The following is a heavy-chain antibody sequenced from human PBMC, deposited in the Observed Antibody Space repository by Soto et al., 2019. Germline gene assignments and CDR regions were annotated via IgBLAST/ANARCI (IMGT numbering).Heavy chain of an antibody. CDR2: ISYDGSNK. D-gene: IGHD3-10*01. J-gene: IGHJ6*02. CDR1: GFTFSSYA. CDR3: ARGGLVRDDYYYGMDV. Sequence: PGGSRRLSCAASGFTFSSYAMHWVRQAPGKGLEWVAVISYDGSNKYYADSVKGRFTISRDNSKNTLYLQMNSLRAEDTAVYYCARGGLVRDDYYYGMDVWGQGTTVTVSS. V-gene: IGHV3-30-3*01.